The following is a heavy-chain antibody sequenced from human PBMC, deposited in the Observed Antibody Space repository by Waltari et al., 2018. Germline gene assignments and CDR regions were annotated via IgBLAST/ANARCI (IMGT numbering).Heavy chain of an antibody. CDR3: AKLQYNTGGAFDL. CDR1: GFTFSKYA. CDR2: ITASAGST. D-gene: IGHD7-27*01. J-gene: IGHJ3*01. Sequence: EVQLLESGGGLVQPGGSLRLSCAASGFTFSKYAMSWVRQAPGGGLGWVSAITASAGSTYYADSVEGRFTISRDNSKSTVYLQMSSLRAEDTAVYYCAKLQYNTGGAFDLWGQGTMVTVSS. V-gene: IGHV3-23*01.